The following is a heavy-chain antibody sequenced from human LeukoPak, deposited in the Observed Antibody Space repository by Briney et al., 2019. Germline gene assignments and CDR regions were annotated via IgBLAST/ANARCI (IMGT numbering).Heavy chain of an antibody. CDR2: INPSGGTT. Sequence: ASVKVSCKTSGYSFTNYYMHWVRQAPGQGLEWMGIINPSGGTTNYAQKFQGRVTMTRDTSTNTVYMELTSLRSEDTAVYYCARDYYGSGSHNWFDPWGQGTLVTVSS. CDR3: ARDYYGSGSHNWFDP. V-gene: IGHV1-46*01. CDR1: GYSFTNYY. D-gene: IGHD3-10*01. J-gene: IGHJ5*02.